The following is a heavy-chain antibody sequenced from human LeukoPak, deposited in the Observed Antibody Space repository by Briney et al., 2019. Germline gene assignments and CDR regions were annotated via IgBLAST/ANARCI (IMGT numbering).Heavy chain of an antibody. V-gene: IGHV4-59*01. J-gene: IGHJ6*02. D-gene: IGHD2-2*02. Sequence: SETLSLTCTVSGGSISSYYWSWIRQPPGKGLEWIGYIYDTGSTNYNPSLKSRVTISLDTSKNQFSLKLSSVTAADTAVYYCASNRYCSSTSCYRNYYYYYGMDVWGQGATVTVSS. CDR3: ASNRYCSSTSCYRNYYYYYGMDV. CDR2: IYDTGST. CDR1: GGSISSYY.